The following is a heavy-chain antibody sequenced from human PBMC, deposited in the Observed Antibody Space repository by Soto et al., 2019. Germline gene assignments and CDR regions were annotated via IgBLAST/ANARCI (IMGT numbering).Heavy chain of an antibody. Sequence: LEKPSGTLSLTCAVSGGSISNHRWWTWVRQAPGKGLEWIGEIHDRGSTNYNLSLKSRATVSIDRSKNQFSLEMRAVTAADTAVYYCAGQWAAGYGAFDPWGQGTLVTVSS. V-gene: IGHV4-4*02. CDR2: IHDRGST. D-gene: IGHD3-9*01. CDR3: AGQWAAGYGAFDP. CDR1: GGSISNHRW. J-gene: IGHJ5*02.